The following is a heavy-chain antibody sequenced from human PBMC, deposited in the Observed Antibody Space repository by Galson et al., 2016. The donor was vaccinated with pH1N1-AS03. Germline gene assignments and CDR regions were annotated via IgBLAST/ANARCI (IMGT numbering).Heavy chain of an antibody. Sequence: SVKVSCKASGGPFRSYAISWVRQAPGQGLEWLGGIMPIFGTTNYAQKFQGRVTVTADESTSTVYMELSSLRSEDTAVYYCARAPTYYFGLRAALDIWGQGTMVTVSS. CDR1: GGPFRSYA. D-gene: IGHD3-10*01. V-gene: IGHV1-69*13. J-gene: IGHJ3*02. CDR3: ARAPTYYFGLRAALDI. CDR2: IMPIFGTT.